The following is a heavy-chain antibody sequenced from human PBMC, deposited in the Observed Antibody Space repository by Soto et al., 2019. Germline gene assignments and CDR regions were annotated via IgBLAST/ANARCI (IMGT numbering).Heavy chain of an antibody. CDR3: AIRYFDWLPVDY. J-gene: IGHJ4*02. CDR1: GGSFSGYY. D-gene: IGHD3-9*01. CDR2: INHSGST. V-gene: IGHV4-34*01. Sequence: SETLSLTCAVYGGSFSGYYWSWIRQPPGKGLEWIGEINHSGSTNYNPSLKSRVTISVDTSKNQFSLKLSSVTAADTAVYYCAIRYFDWLPVDYWGQGTLVTVS.